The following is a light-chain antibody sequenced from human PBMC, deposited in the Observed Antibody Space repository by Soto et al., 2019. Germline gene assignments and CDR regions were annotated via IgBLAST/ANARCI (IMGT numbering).Light chain of an antibody. V-gene: IGKV3-15*01. CDR1: QNIYSN. CDR3: LQYHNLWA. Sequence: IVMTQPPATLSVSPGERATLSCRASQNIYSNVAWYQQRPGQAPRLLIYRASTRAPGIPARFSGSGSGTEFTLTISSLQSEDFTVYSCLQYHNLWAFGQGTKVDI. CDR2: RAS. J-gene: IGKJ1*01.